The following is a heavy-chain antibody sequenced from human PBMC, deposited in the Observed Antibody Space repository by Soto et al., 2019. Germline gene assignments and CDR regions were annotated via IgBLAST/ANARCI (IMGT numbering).Heavy chain of an antibody. D-gene: IGHD6-25*01. J-gene: IGHJ5*02. CDR2: IYYSGST. Sequence: QLQLQESGPGLVKPSETLSLTCTVSGGSISSSSYYWGWIRQPPGKGLEWIGSIYYSGSTYYNPSPKGRATIPVDRAKNKCPRKRGLVPAADTAVYYCARNRAEQQRGSAPGGKGTLAPVPS. CDR3: ARNRAEQQRGSAP. V-gene: IGHV4-39*01. CDR1: GGSISSSSYY.